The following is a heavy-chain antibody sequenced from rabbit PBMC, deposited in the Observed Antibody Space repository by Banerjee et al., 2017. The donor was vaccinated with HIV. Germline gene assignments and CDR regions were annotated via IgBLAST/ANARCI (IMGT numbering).Heavy chain of an antibody. V-gene: IGHV1S40*01. CDR1: GFSFSSRYF. J-gene: IGHJ6*01. D-gene: IGHD6-1*01. Sequence: QSLEESGGDLVKPGASLTLTCTASGFSFSSRYFMCWVRQAPGKGLEWIACIYAGSSGSTYYTSWAKGRFTISKTSSTTVTLQMTSLTAADTATYFCARRDGGYVAYGYAYYGMDLWGQGTLVTVS. CDR3: ARRDGGYVAYGYAYYGMDL. CDR2: IYAGSSGST.